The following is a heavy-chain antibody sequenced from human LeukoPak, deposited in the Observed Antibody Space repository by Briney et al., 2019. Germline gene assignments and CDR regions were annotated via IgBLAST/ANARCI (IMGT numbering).Heavy chain of an antibody. Sequence: SETLSLTCTVSGGSISSSGYYWSWIRQHPGTGLEWIGYIYYTGNTYYNPSLKSRLTISVDTSKNQFSLKLTSVTAADTAMYYCARNILTGTLRSFDYWGQGSLVTVSS. J-gene: IGHJ4*02. CDR2: IYYTGNT. CDR3: ARNILTGTLRSFDY. D-gene: IGHD3-9*01. V-gene: IGHV4-31*03. CDR1: GGSISSSGYY.